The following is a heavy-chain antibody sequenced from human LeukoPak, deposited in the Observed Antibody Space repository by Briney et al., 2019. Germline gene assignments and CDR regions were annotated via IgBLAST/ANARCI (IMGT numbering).Heavy chain of an antibody. CDR2: INEDGSST. CDR1: GYTFSRDW. Sequence: GGSLRLSCAASGYTFSRDWMHSVRQGPGKGLVWVSRINEDGSSTSYAESVRGRFTISRDNAKNTLYLQMNSLRAEDAAVYYCTTDTFGARDSWGQGTLVTVSS. CDR3: TTDTFGARDS. V-gene: IGHV3-74*01. D-gene: IGHD3-10*01. J-gene: IGHJ4*02.